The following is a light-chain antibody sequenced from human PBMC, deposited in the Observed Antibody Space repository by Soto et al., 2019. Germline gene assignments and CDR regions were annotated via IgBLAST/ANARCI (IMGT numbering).Light chain of an antibody. CDR2: GNS. J-gene: IGLJ2*01. V-gene: IGLV1-40*01. CDR3: QSYDSSLSVV. CDR1: RSNIGAGYD. Sequence: QSVLTQPPSVSGAPGQRVTISCTGSRSNIGAGYDVHWYQQFPGTAPKLLIYGNSNRPSGVPDRFSGSKSDTSASLAITGLQAEDEADYCCQSYDSSLSVVFGGGTKLT.